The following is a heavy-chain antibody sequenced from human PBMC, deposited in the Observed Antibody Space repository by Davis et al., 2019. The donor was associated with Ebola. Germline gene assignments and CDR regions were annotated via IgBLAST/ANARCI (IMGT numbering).Heavy chain of an antibody. CDR1: GYTFTSYG. Sequence: ASVKVSCKASGYTFTSYGISWVRQAPGQGREWMGWISAYNGNTNYAQKLQGRVTMTTDTSTSTAYMELRCLRSDDTAVYYCARGTYYDFWSLFDPWGQGTLVTVSS. J-gene: IGHJ5*02. CDR2: ISAYNGNT. CDR3: ARGTYYDFWSLFDP. D-gene: IGHD3-3*01. V-gene: IGHV1-18*04.